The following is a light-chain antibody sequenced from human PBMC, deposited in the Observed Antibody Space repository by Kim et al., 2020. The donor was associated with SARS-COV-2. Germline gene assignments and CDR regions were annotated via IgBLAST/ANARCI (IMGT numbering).Light chain of an antibody. CDR1: QDISDD. J-gene: IGKJ4*01. V-gene: IGKV1-17*01. CDR2: AAS. Sequence: DIQMTQSPYSLSASVGDRVTTTCRASQDISDDLGWCQQKPGEAPQRLIYAASTLQSGVPSRFSGSGSGTEFTLTIRSLQPEDFATYFCLQINTYPPTFGGGTKVDIK. CDR3: LQINTYPPT.